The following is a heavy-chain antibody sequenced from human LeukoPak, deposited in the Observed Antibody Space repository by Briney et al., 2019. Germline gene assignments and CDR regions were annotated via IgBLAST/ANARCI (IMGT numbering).Heavy chain of an antibody. Sequence: GGSLRLSCAASGFTFSDYYMSWIRQAPGKGLEWVSYISSSGSTIYYADSVKGRFTISRDNAKNSLYLQMNSLRAEDTAVYYCARDRRQPGYSSSWYWYFDLWGRGTLVTVSS. CDR1: GFTFSDYY. CDR2: ISSSGSTI. D-gene: IGHD6-13*01. J-gene: IGHJ2*01. CDR3: ARDRRQPGYSSSWYWYFDL. V-gene: IGHV3-11*01.